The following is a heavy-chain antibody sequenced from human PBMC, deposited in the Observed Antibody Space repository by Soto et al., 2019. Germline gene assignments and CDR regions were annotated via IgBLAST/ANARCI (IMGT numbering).Heavy chain of an antibody. J-gene: IGHJ3*01. D-gene: IGHD3-10*01. Sequence: EVQLVESGGGLVRPGGSLRLSCAASGFTFSYYWMHWVRQAPGKGLVWVSRIHSDGSSTNYAAFVKGRFIISRDNARNTVDLQMNSVRVEATAVYYCASGDRGAFDLWGQGTVVTVSS. CDR2: IHSDGSST. CDR3: ASGDRGAFDL. CDR1: GFTFSYYW. V-gene: IGHV3-74*01.